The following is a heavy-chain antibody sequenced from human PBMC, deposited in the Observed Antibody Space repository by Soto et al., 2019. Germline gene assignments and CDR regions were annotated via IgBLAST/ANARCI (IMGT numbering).Heavy chain of an antibody. CDR1: GYTFTSYA. CDR2: INAGNGNT. CDR3: AGDRVYGSGSFIYYFDY. J-gene: IGHJ4*02. V-gene: IGHV1-3*01. D-gene: IGHD3-10*01. Sequence: ASVKVSCKASGYTFTSYAMHWVRQAPGQRLEWMGWINAGNGNTKYSQKLQGRVTITRDTSASTAYMELSSLRSEDTAVYYCAGDRVYGSGSFIYYFDYWGQASLVTVSS.